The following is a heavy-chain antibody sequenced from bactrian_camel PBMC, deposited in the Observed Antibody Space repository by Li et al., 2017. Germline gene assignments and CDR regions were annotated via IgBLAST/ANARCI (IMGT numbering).Heavy chain of an antibody. CDR2: IRDGGTTT. J-gene: IGHJ4*01. Sequence: HVQLVESGGGSVQTGGSLRLSCTASGYRHSSGVCAGWFRQAPGKGREGVASIRDGGTTTSYADSVKGRFIISQDNTKYTIYLQMSSLKPEDTAMYYCAAESAEFCKGLVVAAPSSVSYWGRGTQVTVS. CDR3: AAESAEFCKGLVVAAPSSVSY. V-gene: IGHV3S1*01. CDR1: GYRHSSGVC. D-gene: IGHD6*01.